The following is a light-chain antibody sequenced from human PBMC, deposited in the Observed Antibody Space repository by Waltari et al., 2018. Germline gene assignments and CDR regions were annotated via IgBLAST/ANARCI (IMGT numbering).Light chain of an antibody. CDR2: KTS. V-gene: IGKV1-5*03. CDR1: QSIGNW. Sequence: DIQMTQSPSTLSAFVGDRVTITCRASQSIGNWLAWYQQKPGKAPKPLIYKTSTLESGVPSTFSGSGSGTEFTLTISSLQPEDFATYYCQQYSSYVTFGQGTEVEVK. J-gene: IGKJ1*01. CDR3: QQYSSYVT.